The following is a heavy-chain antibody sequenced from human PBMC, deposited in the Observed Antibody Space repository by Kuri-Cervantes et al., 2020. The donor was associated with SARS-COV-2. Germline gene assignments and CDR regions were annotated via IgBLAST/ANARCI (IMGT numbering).Heavy chain of an antibody. CDR3: ARTGGFGTTVTTWGWFDP. Sequence: GSLRLSCAVYGGSFSGYYWSWIRQPPGKGLEWIGEINHSGSTNYNPSLKSRVTISVDTSKNQFSLKLSSVTAADTAVYYCARTGGFGTTVTTWGWFDPWGQGTLVTVSS. J-gene: IGHJ5*02. V-gene: IGHV4-34*01. CDR1: GGSFSGYY. D-gene: IGHD4-11*01. CDR2: INHSGST.